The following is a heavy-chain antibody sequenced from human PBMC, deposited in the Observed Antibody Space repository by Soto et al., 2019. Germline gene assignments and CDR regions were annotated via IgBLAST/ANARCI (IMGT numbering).Heavy chain of an antibody. CDR1: GFTFSSYA. D-gene: IGHD3-3*01. J-gene: IGHJ4*02. V-gene: IGHV3-23*01. CDR3: AKDAYPAIFGVVIILGY. Sequence: GGSLRLSCAASGFTFSSYAMSWVRQAPGKGLEWVSAISGSGGSTYYADSVKGRFTISRDNSKNTLYLQMNSLRAEDTAVYYCAKDAYPAIFGVVIILGYWGQGTLVTVSS. CDR2: ISGSGGST.